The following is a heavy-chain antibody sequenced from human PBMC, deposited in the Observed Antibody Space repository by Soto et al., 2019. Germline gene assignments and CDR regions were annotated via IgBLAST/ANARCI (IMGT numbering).Heavy chain of an antibody. V-gene: IGHV3-15*07. J-gene: IGHJ4*02. D-gene: IGHD3-3*01. CDR3: TTGSVEGY. CDR1: GFSISSAW. Sequence: EVQLVESGGGLVKPGGSLRLSCTASGFSISSAWMNWVRQAPGKGLEWVGRIKTKTQGGTTDYPAPVKGRFTISRDDSKNTLYLQMNSLKMEDTAVYYCTTGSVEGYWGQGTLVTVSS. CDR2: IKTKTQGGTT.